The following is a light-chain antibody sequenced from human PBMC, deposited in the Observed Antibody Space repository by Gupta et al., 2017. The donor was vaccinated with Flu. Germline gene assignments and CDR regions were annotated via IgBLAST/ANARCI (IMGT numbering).Light chain of an antibody. Sequence: QSALTQPASVSGSPGQSITISCTGTRSDVWSYNLVSWYQQPPGKAPKLMIFEGSKRPSGVSNRFSGSKSDNTASLTISGLQAEDEADYYCCSYAGSSPSVVFGGGTKLTVL. CDR2: EGS. J-gene: IGLJ2*01. CDR3: CSYAGSSPSVV. CDR1: RSDVWSYNL. V-gene: IGLV2-23*01.